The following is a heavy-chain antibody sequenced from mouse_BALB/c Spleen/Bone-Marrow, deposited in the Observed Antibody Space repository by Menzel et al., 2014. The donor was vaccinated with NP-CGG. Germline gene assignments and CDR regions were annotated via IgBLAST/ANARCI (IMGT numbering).Heavy chain of an antibody. CDR1: GFAFGGYD. CDR2: ISSGGSNT. J-gene: IGHJ4*01. D-gene: IGHD2-2*01. CDR3: ARQRGYAYAMDY. V-gene: IGHV5-12-1*01. Sequence: EVQGVESGGGLVKPGGSLKLSCAASGFAFGGYDMSWVRQTPEKRLEWVAYISSGGSNTYYPDTVKGRFTISRDNAKNTLYLQMNSLKSEDTAMYYCARQRGYAYAMDYWGQGTSVTVSS.